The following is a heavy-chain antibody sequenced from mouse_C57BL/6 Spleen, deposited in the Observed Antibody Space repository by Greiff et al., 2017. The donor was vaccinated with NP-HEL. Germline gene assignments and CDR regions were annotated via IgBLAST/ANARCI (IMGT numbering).Heavy chain of an antibody. J-gene: IGHJ4*01. CDR3: ARCDYEGYYAMDY. Sequence: QVQLQQSGAELVRPGTSVKMSCKASGYTFTNYWIGWAKQRPGHGLEWIGDIYPGGGYTNYNEKFKGKATLTADKSSSTAYMQFSSLTSEDSAIYYCARCDYEGYYAMDYWGQGTSVTVSS. CDR2: IYPGGGYT. D-gene: IGHD2-4*01. CDR1: GYTFTNYW. V-gene: IGHV1-63*01.